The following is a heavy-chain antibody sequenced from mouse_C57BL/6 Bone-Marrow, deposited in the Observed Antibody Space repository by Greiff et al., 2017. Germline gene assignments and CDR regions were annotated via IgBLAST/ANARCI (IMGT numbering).Heavy chain of an antibody. CDR2: IDPSDSYT. CDR1: GYTFTSYW. V-gene: IGHV1-69*01. Sequence: QVQLQQPGAELVMPGASVKLSCKASGYTFTSYWMHWVKQRPGQGLEWIGEIDPSDSYTNYNQKFKGKSTLTVDKSSSTAYMQLSSLTSADSAVYYCARELWYYGSSYFDYWGQGTTLTVSS. J-gene: IGHJ2*01. D-gene: IGHD1-1*01. CDR3: ARELWYYGSSYFDY.